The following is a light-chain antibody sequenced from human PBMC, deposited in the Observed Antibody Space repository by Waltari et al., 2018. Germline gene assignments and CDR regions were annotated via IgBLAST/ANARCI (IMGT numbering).Light chain of an antibody. V-gene: IGLV2-23*02. CDR1: SSDVGSYNL. Sequence: QSALTQPASVSGSPGQSITISCTGTSSDVGSYNLVSWYQQHPGKAPKLMIYEVSKRPSGVSNRSAGCKSGNTASLTISGLQAEDEADYYCCSYAGSSAFVFGGGTKLTVL. CDR2: EVS. J-gene: IGLJ2*01. CDR3: CSYAGSSAFV.